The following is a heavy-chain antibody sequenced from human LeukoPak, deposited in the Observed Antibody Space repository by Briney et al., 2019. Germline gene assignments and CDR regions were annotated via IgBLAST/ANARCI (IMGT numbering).Heavy chain of an antibody. Sequence: ASVRVSCKASGYTFTNNNINWVRQATGQGLEWMGWLRPSSGMTEFAQKFQGRVTMTRDTSINTAYMELTSLTSDDTALYCCARGRVGFDIWGQGTLVTVSS. D-gene: IGHD1-26*01. CDR2: LRPSSGMT. CDR1: GYTFTNNN. CDR3: ARGRVGFDI. J-gene: IGHJ4*02. V-gene: IGHV1-8*01.